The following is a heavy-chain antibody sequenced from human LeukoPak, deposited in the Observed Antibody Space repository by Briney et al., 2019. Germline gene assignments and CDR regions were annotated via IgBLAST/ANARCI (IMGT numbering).Heavy chain of an antibody. CDR3: LKIICDCSGGTCYYFSES. V-gene: IGHV3-64D*09. D-gene: IGHD2-15*01. CDR2: ISSNGGST. CDR1: EFAFSSYR. Sequence: PGGSLRLSCAASEFAFSSYRMHWVRQAPGKGLEYVSAISSNGGSTSYADSVKGRFTISRDNSKNTLYLQMSSLRAEDTAVYYCLKIICDCSGGTCYYFSESWGQGTLVTVSS. J-gene: IGHJ4*02.